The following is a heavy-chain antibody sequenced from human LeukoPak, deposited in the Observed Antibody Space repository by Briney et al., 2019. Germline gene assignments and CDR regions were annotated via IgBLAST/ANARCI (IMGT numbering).Heavy chain of an antibody. CDR3: ARNLGSCSSTSCYSDFDS. V-gene: IGHV3-48*01. J-gene: IGHJ4*02. D-gene: IGHD2-2*01. Sequence: GGSLRLSCAASGFTFSSYSMNWVRQAPGKGLEWVSYISTSSSTIYYADSVKGRFTISRDNAKNSLYLQMNSLRAEDTAVYYCARNLGSCSSTSCYSDFDSWGQGTLVTVSP. CDR2: ISTSSSTI. CDR1: GFTFSSYS.